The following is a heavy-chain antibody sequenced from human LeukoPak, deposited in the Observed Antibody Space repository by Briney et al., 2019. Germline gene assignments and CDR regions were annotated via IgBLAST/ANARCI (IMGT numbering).Heavy chain of an antibody. CDR1: GGSISSSSYY. CDR3: ARSDCSSTSCYSTPTLYYFDY. Sequence: PSETLSLTCTVSGGSISSSSYYWGWIRQPPVKGLEWIGSIYYSGSTYYNPSLKSRVTISVDTSKNQFSLKLTSVTAADTAVYYCARSDCSSTSCYSTPTLYYFDYSGQGTLVTVST. V-gene: IGHV4-39*01. J-gene: IGHJ4*02. CDR2: IYYSGST. D-gene: IGHD2-2*02.